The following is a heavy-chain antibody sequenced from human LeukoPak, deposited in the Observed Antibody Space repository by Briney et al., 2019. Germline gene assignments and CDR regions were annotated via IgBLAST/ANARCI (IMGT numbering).Heavy chain of an antibody. Sequence: SETLSLTCVVYGGSFSGYYWSWIRQPPGKGLEWIGEINHSGSTNYNPSLKSRVTISVDTSKNQFSLKLSSVTAADTAVYYCARDTNCSSTSCYFGWFDPWGQGTLVTVSS. V-gene: IGHV4-34*01. CDR2: INHSGST. D-gene: IGHD2-2*01. CDR3: ARDTNCSSTSCYFGWFDP. J-gene: IGHJ5*02. CDR1: GGSFSGYY.